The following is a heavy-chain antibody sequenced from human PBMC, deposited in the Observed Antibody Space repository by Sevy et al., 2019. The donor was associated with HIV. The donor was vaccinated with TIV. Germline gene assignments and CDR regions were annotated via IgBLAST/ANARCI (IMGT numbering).Heavy chain of an antibody. Sequence: SETLSLTCIVSGDSVNSYYWNWIRQSPGKGLEWIGYIYYIGSTNYNPSIKSRVTISLDTSKNQFSLKLTSVSAADTAVYYCARGFLYYFDFWGQGTLVTVSS. CDR1: GDSVNSYY. CDR2: IYYIGST. CDR3: ARGFLYYFDF. V-gene: IGHV4-59*02. J-gene: IGHJ4*02.